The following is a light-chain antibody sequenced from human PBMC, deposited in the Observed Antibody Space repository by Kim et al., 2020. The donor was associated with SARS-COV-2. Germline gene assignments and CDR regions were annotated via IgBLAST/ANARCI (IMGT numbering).Light chain of an antibody. CDR2: RDN. J-gene: IGLJ3*02. CDR3: SAWDGRLDIWM. CDR1: SNNVGYQG. V-gene: IGLV10-54*04. Sequence: RQTATLTCTGNSNNVGYQGVVGLQQDQGHPPKLLSYRDNSRPSDISERFSASRSGNTAFLTITGLQPEDEGDYYCSAWDGRLDIWMFGGGTQLTVL.